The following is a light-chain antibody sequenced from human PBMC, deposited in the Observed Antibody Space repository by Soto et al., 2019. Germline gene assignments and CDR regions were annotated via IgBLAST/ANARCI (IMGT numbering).Light chain of an antibody. CDR1: SSDVGSYYL. CDR2: EGS. J-gene: IGLJ3*02. V-gene: IGLV2-23*01. CDR3: CSYVGSTTWV. Sequence: QSALTQPASVSGSPGQSITISCTGASSDVGSYYLVSWYQQYPGKAPKLMIYEGSKRPSGVPGRFSGSKSANTASLTISGLQAEDEADYYCCSYVGSTTWVFGGGTKLTVL.